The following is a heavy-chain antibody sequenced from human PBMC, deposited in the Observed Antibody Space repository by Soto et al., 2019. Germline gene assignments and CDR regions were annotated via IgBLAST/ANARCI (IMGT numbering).Heavy chain of an antibody. CDR3: ARERRDWNYVFDY. CDR2: VYYTGST. CDR1: GGSVSSGSYY. J-gene: IGHJ4*02. D-gene: IGHD1-7*01. V-gene: IGHV4-61*01. Sequence: QLQLQESGPGLVKPSETLSLTCTVSGGSVSSGSYYWSWIRQPPGKGLEWIGYVYYTGSTYYNPSLERRVTIPIDTSKNQFSLRLSSVTAADTALYYCARERRDWNYVFDYWGQGTLVTVSS.